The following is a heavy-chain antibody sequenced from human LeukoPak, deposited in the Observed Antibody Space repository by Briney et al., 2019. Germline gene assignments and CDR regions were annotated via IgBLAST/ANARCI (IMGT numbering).Heavy chain of an antibody. Sequence: GGSLRLSCAASGFTFSSYGMHWVRQAPGKGLEWVAVISYDGSNKYYADSVKGRFTLSRDNSKNTLYLQMNSLRAEDTAVYYCAVYGDYSSTMDYWGQGTLVTVSS. J-gene: IGHJ4*02. V-gene: IGHV3-30*03. CDR2: ISYDGSNK. CDR3: AVYGDYSSTMDY. D-gene: IGHD4-17*01. CDR1: GFTFSSYG.